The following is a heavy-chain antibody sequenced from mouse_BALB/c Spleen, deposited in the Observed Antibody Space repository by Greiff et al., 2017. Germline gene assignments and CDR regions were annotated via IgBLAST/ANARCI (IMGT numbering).Heavy chain of an antibody. V-gene: IGHV5-6*02. J-gene: IGHJ2*01. CDR2: ISSGGSYT. CDR3: ARRYDGYYEFDY. Sequence: EVKVVESGGDLVKPGGSLKLSCAASGFTFSSYGMSWVRQTPDKRLEWVATISSGGSYTYYPDSVKGRFTISRDNAKNPLYLQMSSLKSEDTAMYYCARRYDGYYEFDYWGQGTTLTVSS. CDR1: GFTFSSYG. D-gene: IGHD2-3*01.